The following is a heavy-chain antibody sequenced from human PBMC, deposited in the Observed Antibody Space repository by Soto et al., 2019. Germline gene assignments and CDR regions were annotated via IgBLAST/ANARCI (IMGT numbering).Heavy chain of an antibody. J-gene: IGHJ3*02. D-gene: IGHD3-22*01. CDR3: SREGFYYDSSGYYQNYAFDI. CDR2: ISSNGGST. CDR1: GFTFSSYA. V-gene: IGHV3-64*01. Sequence: GGSLRLSCAASGFTFSSYAMHWVRQAPGKGLEYVSAISSNGGSTYYANSVKGRFTISRDNSKNTLYLQMGSLRAEDMTVYYFSREGFYYDSSGYYQNYAFDIWGQGTMVTVSS.